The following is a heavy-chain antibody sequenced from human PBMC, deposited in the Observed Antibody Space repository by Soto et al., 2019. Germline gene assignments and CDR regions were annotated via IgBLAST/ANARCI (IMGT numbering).Heavy chain of an antibody. CDR2: IIPIFGTA. Sequence: ASVKVSCKASGGTFSSYAISWVRQAPGQGLEWMGGIIPIFGTANYAQKFQGRVTITADESTSTAYMELSSLRSEDTAVYYCARFLTDYRDLFAPSAQGTLVIGSS. J-gene: IGHJ5*02. CDR1: GGTFSSYA. D-gene: IGHD3-9*01. CDR3: ARFLTDYRDLFAP. V-gene: IGHV1-69*13.